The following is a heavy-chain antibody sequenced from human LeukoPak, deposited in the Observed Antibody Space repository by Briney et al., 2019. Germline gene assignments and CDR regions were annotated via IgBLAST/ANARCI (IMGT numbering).Heavy chain of an antibody. CDR2: ISSSGDTV. Sequence: GGSLTLSCVASGFTFSSYAMNWVRQAPGQGLEWISYISSSGDTVYYADSVKGRFTISRDNAKSSLYLQMNSLRGEDTALYYCVRESGGGSYDDYWGEGTLITVSS. CDR1: GFTFSSYA. CDR3: VRESGGGSYDDY. D-gene: IGHD2-15*01. J-gene: IGHJ4*02. V-gene: IGHV3-48*03.